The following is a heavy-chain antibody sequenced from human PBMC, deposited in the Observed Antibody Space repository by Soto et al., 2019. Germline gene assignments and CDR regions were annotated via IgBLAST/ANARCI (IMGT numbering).Heavy chain of an antibody. CDR1: GYTFTGYY. D-gene: IGHD2-2*01. V-gene: IGHV1-2*04. Sequence: QVQLVQSGAEVKKPGASVKVSCKASGYTFTGYYMHWVRQAPGQGLEWMGWINPNSGGTNYAQKCQGWVTRTRDTSISPAYMELSRLRSDDTAVYYCAREIGGYYCSSTSCYGMYFDYWGQGTLVTVSS. CDR2: INPNSGGT. CDR3: AREIGGYYCSSTSCYGMYFDY. J-gene: IGHJ4*02.